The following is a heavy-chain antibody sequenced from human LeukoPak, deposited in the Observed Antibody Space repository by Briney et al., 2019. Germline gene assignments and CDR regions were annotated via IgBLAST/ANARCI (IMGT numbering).Heavy chain of an antibody. CDR3: ASCFPSGSGNNWFDP. V-gene: IGHV4-34*01. J-gene: IGHJ5*02. CDR1: GGSFSGYF. D-gene: IGHD3-10*01. CDR2: INHSGRT. Sequence: SETLSLTCAVYGGSFSGYFWTWIRQPREKGLEWIGQINHSGRTNYNPSLKSRVTISLDTSKNQFSLRLSSVTAADTAVYYCASCFPSGSGNNWFDPWGQGTLVTVSS.